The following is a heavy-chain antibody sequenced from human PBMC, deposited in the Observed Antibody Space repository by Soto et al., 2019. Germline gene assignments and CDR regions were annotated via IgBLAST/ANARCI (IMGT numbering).Heavy chain of an antibody. CDR1: GASISGFY. D-gene: IGHD1-1*01. Sequence: XGTLSLTGTVSGASISGFYWSWIRKSAGKGLEWIGRIYATGTTDYNPSLKSRVMMSVDTSKKQFSLKLRSVTAADTAVYYCVRDGTKTLRDWFDPWGQGISVTVSS. CDR2: IYATGTT. V-gene: IGHV4-4*07. CDR3: VRDGTKTLRDWFDP. J-gene: IGHJ5*02.